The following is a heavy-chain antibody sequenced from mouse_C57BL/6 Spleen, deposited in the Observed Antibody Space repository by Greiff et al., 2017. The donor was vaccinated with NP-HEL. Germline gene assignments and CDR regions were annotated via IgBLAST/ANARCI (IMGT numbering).Heavy chain of an antibody. CDR2: ISYSGST. CDR1: GYSITSGYD. V-gene: IGHV3-1*01. CDR3: ARDRGYGSYWYFDV. D-gene: IGHD1-1*01. Sequence: DVKLQESGPGMVKPSQSLSLTCTVTGYSITSGYDWHWIRHFPGNKLEWMGYISYSGSTNYNPSLKSRISITHDTSKNHFFLKLNSVTTEDTATYYCARDRGYGSYWYFDVWGTGTTVTVSS. J-gene: IGHJ1*03.